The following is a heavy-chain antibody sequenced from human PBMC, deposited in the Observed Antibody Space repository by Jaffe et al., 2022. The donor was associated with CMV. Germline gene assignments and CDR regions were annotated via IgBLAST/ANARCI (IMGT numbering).Heavy chain of an antibody. D-gene: IGHD3-9*01. Sequence: EVHLVESGGGLVQPGGSVRLSCAASGFTFSDYAMVWVRQAPGKGLQWVSSISGTGRTTLYTDSVKGRFTISRDNSKNTLYLQMNSLRADDTAIFYCARGGPLKDLLTGKGALGDDAFDIWGQGTMVSVSS. J-gene: IGHJ3*02. CDR3: ARGGPLKDLLTGKGALGDDAFDI. CDR2: ISGTGRTT. V-gene: IGHV3-23*04. CDR1: GFTFSDYA.